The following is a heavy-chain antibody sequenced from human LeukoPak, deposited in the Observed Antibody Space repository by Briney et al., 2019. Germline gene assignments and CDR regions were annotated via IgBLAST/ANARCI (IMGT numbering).Heavy chain of an antibody. V-gene: IGHV3-21*01. J-gene: IGHJ4*02. D-gene: IGHD5-18*01. CDR3: ARDSAVDTAIFDY. Sequence: GGSLRLSCAASGSTFSSYSMNWVRQAPGKGLEWVSSISSSSSYIYYADSVKGRFTISRDNAKNSLYLQMNSLRAEDTAVYYCARDSAVDTAIFDYWGQGTLVTVSS. CDR2: ISSSSSYI. CDR1: GSTFSSYS.